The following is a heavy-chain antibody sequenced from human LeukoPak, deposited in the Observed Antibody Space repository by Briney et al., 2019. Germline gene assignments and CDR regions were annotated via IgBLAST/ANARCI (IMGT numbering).Heavy chain of an antibody. CDR1: GFTFSSFA. J-gene: IGHJ4*02. CDR3: TKRVKYGGTWDHFAD. V-gene: IGHV3-30*04. D-gene: IGHD1-26*01. Sequence: PGGSLRLSCAASGFTFSSFAMHWVRQAPRKGLEWVAVISYDGSNKYHADSVKGRFTISRDNSKSTLILQMNSLRVEDTALYYCTKRVKYGGTWDHFADWGQGTLVTVSS. CDR2: ISYDGSNK.